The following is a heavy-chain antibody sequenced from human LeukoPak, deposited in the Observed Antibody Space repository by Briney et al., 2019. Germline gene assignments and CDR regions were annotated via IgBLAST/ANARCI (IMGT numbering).Heavy chain of an antibody. CDR1: GFTFSSCA. V-gene: IGHV3-23*01. CDR2: VSVNGGTT. D-gene: IGHD3-10*01. Sequence: GGSLRLSCAASGFTFSSCALSWVRQAPGKGLECVPTVSVNGGTTYYADSVKGRFTISRDNSKNTLYLQMNGLRAEDTAVYFCAKELHGSGNYAFDYWGQGTLVTVSS. CDR3: AKELHGSGNYAFDY. J-gene: IGHJ4*02.